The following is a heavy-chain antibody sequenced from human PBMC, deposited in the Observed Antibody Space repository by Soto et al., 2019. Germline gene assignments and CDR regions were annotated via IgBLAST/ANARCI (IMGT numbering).Heavy chain of an antibody. J-gene: IGHJ4*02. D-gene: IGHD1-1*01. CDR1: GGSIIRYY. V-gene: IGHV4-4*07. CDR3: ASTGWNTGYFDY. CDR2: IYTSGST. Sequence: SETLSLTFTVSGGSIIRYYWSWIRQPAGKGLEWIGRIYTSGSTNYNPSLKSRVTMSVDTSKNQFSLKLSSVTAADTAVYYCASTGWNTGYFDYWGQGTLVTVSS.